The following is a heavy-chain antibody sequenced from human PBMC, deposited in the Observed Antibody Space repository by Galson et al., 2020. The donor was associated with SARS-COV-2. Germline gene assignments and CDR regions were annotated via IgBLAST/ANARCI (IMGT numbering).Heavy chain of an antibody. J-gene: IGHJ4*02. Sequence: SETLSLTCTVSGDSISSSNHYWAWIRQPPGKGLEWIGIISYSVDTYYNPSLKSRVTMSVDTSKNQFSLRLTSVAAADTAVYYCASLTPSQWDLPNFFDYWGQGTLVTVSS. CDR1: GDSISSSNHY. CDR3: ASLTPSQWDLPNFFDY. V-gene: IGHV4-39*01. D-gene: IGHD1-26*01. CDR2: ISYSVDT.